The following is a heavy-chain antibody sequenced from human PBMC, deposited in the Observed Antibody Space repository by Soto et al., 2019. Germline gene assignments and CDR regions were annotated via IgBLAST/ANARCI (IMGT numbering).Heavy chain of an antibody. CDR1: GVSMSSYY. Sequence: LSLTCSVSGVSMSSYYWSWIRQPAGKGLEWIGRVYTSGSTNYNPSLKSRVTMSVDTSKNQLSLKLSSVTAADTAVYYCARDRYYYGSGSYYEEDAFDIWGRGTMVTVSS. V-gene: IGHV4-4*07. D-gene: IGHD3-10*01. J-gene: IGHJ3*02. CDR3: ARDRYYYGSGSYYEEDAFDI. CDR2: VYTSGST.